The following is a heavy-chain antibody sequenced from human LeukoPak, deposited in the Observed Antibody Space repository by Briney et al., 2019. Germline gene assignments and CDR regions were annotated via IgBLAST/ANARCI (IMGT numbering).Heavy chain of an antibody. V-gene: IGHV3-7*05. CDR2: KKQDGSEK. D-gene: IGHD6-13*01. Sequence: QPRGSLRLSCAPSGLTFINYWMSWARQAPGKGLEWVASKKQDGSEKYYVDSVKGRITLSRDNAKNSLYLQMNNLRAEDTAVYYCARWGTYSSSWLGAFDIWGQGTMVTVSS. CDR3: ARWGTYSSSWLGAFDI. J-gene: IGHJ3*02. CDR1: GLTFINYW.